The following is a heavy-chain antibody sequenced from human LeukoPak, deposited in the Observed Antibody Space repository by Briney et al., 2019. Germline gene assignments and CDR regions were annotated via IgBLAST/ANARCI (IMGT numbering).Heavy chain of an antibody. CDR2: IRYDGSNK. D-gene: IGHD3-22*01. J-gene: IGHJ4*02. CDR3: AKDYQVNYYDISVYPPDY. CDR1: EFIFSRFW. V-gene: IGHV3-30*02. Sequence: GGSLRLSCAASEFIFSRFWMSWVRQAPGKGLEWVAFIRYDGSNKYYADSVKGRFTISRDNSKNMLYLQMNSLRAEDTAVYYCAKDYQVNYYDISVYPPDYWGQGTLVTVSS.